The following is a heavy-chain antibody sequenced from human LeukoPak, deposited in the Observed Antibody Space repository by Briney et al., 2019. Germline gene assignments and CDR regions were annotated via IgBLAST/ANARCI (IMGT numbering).Heavy chain of an antibody. CDR3: ARVGSGWHEAYFDY. CDR1: GFTFSSYA. J-gene: IGHJ4*02. CDR2: ISSNGGST. D-gene: IGHD6-19*01. V-gene: IGHV3-64*01. Sequence: PGGSLRLSCAASGFTFSSYAMSWVRQAPGKGLEYVSAISSNGGSTYYANSVKGRFTISRDNSKNTLYLQMGSLRAEDMAVYYCARVGSGWHEAYFDYWGQGTLVTVSS.